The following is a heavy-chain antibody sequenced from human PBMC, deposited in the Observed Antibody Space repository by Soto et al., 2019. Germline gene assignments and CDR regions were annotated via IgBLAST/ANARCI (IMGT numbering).Heavy chain of an antibody. V-gene: IGHV4-39*07. CDR2: ISHSGRT. Sequence: SETLSLTCTVSGGSKSTGGDYGAWIRQSPGKGLEWIGEISHSGRTNYNPSLKSRVTISVDTSKNQFSLKVSSVTAADTGMYYCARNGGSTWYYFDSWGQGTVVTVSS. CDR1: GGSKSTGGDY. CDR3: ARNGGSTWYYFDS. J-gene: IGHJ4*02. D-gene: IGHD6-13*01.